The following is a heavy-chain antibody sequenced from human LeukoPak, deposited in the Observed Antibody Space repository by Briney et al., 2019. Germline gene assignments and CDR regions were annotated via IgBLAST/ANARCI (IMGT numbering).Heavy chain of an antibody. V-gene: IGHV1-2*02. D-gene: IGHD6-19*01. CDR1: GYTFTSYD. CDR2: INPNGGGT. CDR3: ARDGSSGES. Sequence: ASVKVSCKASGYTFTSYDINWVRQATGQGLEWMGWINPNGGGTNYAQKFQGRVTMTRDTSISTAYMELSRLRSDDTAVYYCARDGSSGESWGQGTLVTVSS. J-gene: IGHJ5*02.